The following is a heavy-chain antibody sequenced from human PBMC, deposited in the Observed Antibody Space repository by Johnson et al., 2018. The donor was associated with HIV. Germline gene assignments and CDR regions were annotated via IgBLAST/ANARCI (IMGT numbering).Heavy chain of an antibody. Sequence: VQLVESGGVVVQPGGSLRLSCAASGFTFSSYWMSWVRQAPGKGLEWVANIKQDGSNKYYADSVKGRFTIFRDNAKNSLYIQMSGLREEDTALYYCARHAGGDFTYGLFQHWGRGTLVTVSS. D-gene: IGHD4-17*01. CDR3: ARHAGGDFTYGLFQH. J-gene: IGHJ1*01. V-gene: IGHV3-7*01. CDR1: GFTFSSYW. CDR2: IKQDGSNK.